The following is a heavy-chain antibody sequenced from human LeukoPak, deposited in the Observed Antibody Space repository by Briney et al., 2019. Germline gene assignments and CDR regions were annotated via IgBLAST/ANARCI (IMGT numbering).Heavy chain of an antibody. J-gene: IGHJ3*02. CDR2: IYYSGST. D-gene: IGHD5-18*01. CDR3: ARRYSYGYNAFDI. CDR1: RGSISSYY. Sequence: PSETLSLTCTVSRGSISSYYWSWIRQPPGKGLEWIGYIYYSGSTNYNPSLKSRVTISVDTSKNQFSLKLSSVTAADTAVYYCARRYSYGYNAFDIWGQGTMVTVSS. V-gene: IGHV4-59*08.